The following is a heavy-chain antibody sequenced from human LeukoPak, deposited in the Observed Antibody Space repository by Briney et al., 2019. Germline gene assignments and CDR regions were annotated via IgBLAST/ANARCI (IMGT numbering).Heavy chain of an antibody. CDR3: VRAGALVIREYYFDY. CDR1: GFTFSNYG. CDR2: IWYDGSNK. Sequence: PGRSLRLSCAASGFTFSNYGMHWVRQAPGKGLEWVAVIWYDGSNKYYADSVKGRFTISRDNSKNTLYLQMNSLRAEDTAVYYCVRAGALVIREYYFDYWGQGTLVTVSS. J-gene: IGHJ4*02. D-gene: IGHD3-9*01. V-gene: IGHV3-33*01.